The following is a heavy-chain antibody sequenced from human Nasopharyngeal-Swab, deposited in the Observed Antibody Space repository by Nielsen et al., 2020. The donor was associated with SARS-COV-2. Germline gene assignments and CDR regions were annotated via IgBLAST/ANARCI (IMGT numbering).Heavy chain of an antibody. V-gene: IGHV3-23*01. D-gene: IGHD2-21*01. Sequence: GESLKISCAASGFTFSSYAMSWVRQAQGKGLEWVSAISGSGGSTYYADSVKGRFTISRDNSKNTLYLQMNSLRAEDTAVYYCAKPLAYCGGDCYWGDAFDIWGQGTMVTVSS. CDR1: GFTFSSYA. CDR3: AKPLAYCGGDCYWGDAFDI. J-gene: IGHJ3*02. CDR2: ISGSGGST.